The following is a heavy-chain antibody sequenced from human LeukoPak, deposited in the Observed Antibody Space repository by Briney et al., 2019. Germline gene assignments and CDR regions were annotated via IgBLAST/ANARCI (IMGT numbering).Heavy chain of an antibody. D-gene: IGHD2-15*01. CDR1: GFSFSSYE. J-gene: IGHJ3*02. CDR2: ISSSTSSI. CDR3: AREGYCSGGTCHDYDAFDI. V-gene: IGHV3-48*03. Sequence: GGSLRLSCAASGFSFSSYEMNWVRQAPGKGLEWVSYISSSTSSIFYADSAKGRFTISRDNAKNSLYLQLNSLRAEDTAIYYCAREGYCSGGTCHDYDAFDIWGQGTMVTVSS.